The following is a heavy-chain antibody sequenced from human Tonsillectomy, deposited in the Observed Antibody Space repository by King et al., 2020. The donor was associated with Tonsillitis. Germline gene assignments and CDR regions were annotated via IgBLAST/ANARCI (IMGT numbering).Heavy chain of an antibody. V-gene: IGHV1-46*01. CDR1: GYSFTNYY. CDR3: AREGVSIGHFDV. CDR2: INPSGTGT. Sequence: VQLVESGAEVKEPGASLKVSCKASGYSFTNYYMHWVRQAPGQRLEWMGLINPSGTGTGYAQNFQGRITMTRDMSTGTDYMELSSLRSDETAVYYCAREGVSIGHFDVWGRGTLVTVSS. D-gene: IGHD3-16*01. J-gene: IGHJ2*01.